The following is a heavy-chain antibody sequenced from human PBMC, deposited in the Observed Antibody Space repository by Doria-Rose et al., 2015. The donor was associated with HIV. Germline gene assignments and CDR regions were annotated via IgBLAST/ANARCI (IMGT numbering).Heavy chain of an antibody. CDR2: IFSGDDR. CDR3: ARIKSSRWYHKYYFDF. Sequence: QVTLKESGPVLVKPTETLTLTCTVSGVSLSSPGMGVSWIRQPPGKALEWLANIFSGDDRSYNTSLMSRLTISRGTSNSQVVLTMTDMDTVDTATYYCARIKSSRWYHKYYFDFWGQGTLVIVSA. V-gene: IGHV2-26*01. D-gene: IGHD6-13*01. CDR1: GVSLSSPGMG. J-gene: IGHJ4*02.